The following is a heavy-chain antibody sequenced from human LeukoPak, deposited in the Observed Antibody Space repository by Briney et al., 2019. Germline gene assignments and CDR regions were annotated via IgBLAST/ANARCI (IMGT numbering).Heavy chain of an antibody. CDR2: ISGYNGDT. CDR3: ARVVARESFSGFDY. Sequence: ASVKVSCKASGYTFTGYYIHWVRQAPGQGLEWMGWISGYNGDTNSAQKLQGRITMTTDTSTSTAYMELRSLRSEDTAIYYCARVVARESFSGFDYWGQGSLVIVSS. CDR1: GYTFTGYY. V-gene: IGHV1-18*04. D-gene: IGHD5-12*01. J-gene: IGHJ4*02.